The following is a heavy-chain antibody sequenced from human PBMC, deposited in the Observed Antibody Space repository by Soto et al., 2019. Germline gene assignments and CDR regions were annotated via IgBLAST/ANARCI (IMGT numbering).Heavy chain of an antibody. CDR1: GFTFSSYS. Sequence: EVQLVESGGGLVQPGGSLRLSCAASGFTFSSYSMNWVRKAPGKGLEWVSYISSGSSTIFYADSVKGRFTISRDNAKNSLYLQMNSLRAEDTAVYYCAPHSGYYDYWGQGTLVTVSS. CDR2: ISSGSSTI. J-gene: IGHJ4*02. D-gene: IGHD3-22*01. CDR3: APHSGYYDY. V-gene: IGHV3-48*01.